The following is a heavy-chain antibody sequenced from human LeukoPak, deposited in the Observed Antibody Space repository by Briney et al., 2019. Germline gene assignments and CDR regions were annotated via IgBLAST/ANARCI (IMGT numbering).Heavy chain of an antibody. CDR2: INHSGST. J-gene: IGHJ3*02. V-gene: IGHV4-34*01. CDR3: ARPTGGYCSGGSCRRAFDI. D-gene: IGHD2-15*01. CDR1: GGSFNDYF. Sequence: KASETLSLTCAVYGGSFNDYFWSWIRQPPGKGLEWIGEINHSGSTNYNPSLKSRVTISVDTSKNQFSLKLSSVTAADTAVYYCARPTGGYCSGGSCRRAFDIWGQGTMVTVSS.